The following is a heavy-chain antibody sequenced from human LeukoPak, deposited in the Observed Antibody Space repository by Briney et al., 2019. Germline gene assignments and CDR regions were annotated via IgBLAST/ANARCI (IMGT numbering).Heavy chain of an antibody. CDR3: AREGSSGWYPY. J-gene: IGHJ4*02. D-gene: IGHD6-19*01. CDR2: INHSGST. CDR1: GGSFSGYY. Sequence: SETLSLTCAVYGGSFSGYYWGWFRQPPGKGLEWIGEINHSGSTNYNPSPKSRVTISVDTSKNQFSLKLSSVTAADTAVYYCAREGSSGWYPYWGQGTLVTVSS. V-gene: IGHV4-34*01.